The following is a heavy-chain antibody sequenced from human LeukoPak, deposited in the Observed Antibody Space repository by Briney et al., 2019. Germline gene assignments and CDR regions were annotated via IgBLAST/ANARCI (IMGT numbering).Heavy chain of an antibody. V-gene: IGHV3-30*04. D-gene: IGHD3-10*01. CDR1: GFTFSSYA. CDR3: AKGSALLWFGEIADY. Sequence: GGSLRLSCAASGFTFSSYAMHWVRQAPGKGLEWVAVISYDGSNKYYADSVKGRFTISRDNSKNTLYLQMNSLRAEDTAVYYCAKGSALLWFGEIADYWGQGTLVTVSS. J-gene: IGHJ4*02. CDR2: ISYDGSNK.